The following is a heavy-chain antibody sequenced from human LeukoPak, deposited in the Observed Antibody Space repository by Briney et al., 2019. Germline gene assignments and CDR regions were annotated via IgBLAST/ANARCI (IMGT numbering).Heavy chain of an antibody. CDR3: AKDDNYIRFLS. Sequence: GGSLRLSCAASGFTFSSHGMNWVRQAPGKGLEWVSGITGSGGNRYYADSVKGRFTISRDNSKNTLYLQMNSLRTEDTAVYYCAKDDNYIRFLSWGQGTLVTVSS. CDR2: ITGSGGNR. V-gene: IGHV3-23*01. CDR1: GFTFSSHG. D-gene: IGHD3-16*01. J-gene: IGHJ5*02.